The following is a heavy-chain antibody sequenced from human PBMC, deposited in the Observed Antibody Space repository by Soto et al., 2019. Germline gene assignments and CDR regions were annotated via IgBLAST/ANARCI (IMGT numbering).Heavy chain of an antibody. Sequence: SETLSLTCTVSGVSITSSNYYWGWIRQPPGKGLEWIGSIYYSGSTYYNPSLKSRVTISVDTSKNQFSLKLSSVTAADTAVYYCARHTPAISISDHWGQGTLVTVS. J-gene: IGHJ4*02. CDR3: ARHTPAISISDH. CDR1: GVSITSSNYY. V-gene: IGHV4-39*01. D-gene: IGHD2-15*01. CDR2: IYYSGST.